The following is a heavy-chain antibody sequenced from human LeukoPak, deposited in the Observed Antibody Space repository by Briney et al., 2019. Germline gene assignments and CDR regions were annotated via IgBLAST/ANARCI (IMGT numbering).Heavy chain of an antibody. CDR2: ISGGGDGA. CDR1: GFTFTSYN. Sequence: PGGSLRLSCAASGFTFTSYNMNWVRQAPGKGLEWVSTISGGGDGALYADSVKGRFTISRDNSKNTLFLQMNSLRAEDTAVYYCAKRTRGYSYGTLDYWGQGTLVTVSS. J-gene: IGHJ4*02. V-gene: IGHV3-23*01. CDR3: AKRTRGYSYGTLDY. D-gene: IGHD5-18*01.